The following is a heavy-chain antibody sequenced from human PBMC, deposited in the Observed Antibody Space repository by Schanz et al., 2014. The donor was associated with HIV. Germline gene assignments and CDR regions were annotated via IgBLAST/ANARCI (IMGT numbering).Heavy chain of an antibody. CDR2: ISYDGSNK. CDR1: GLTFSSYG. V-gene: IGHV3-30*03. CDR3: ARGLPRFAVTTLDS. J-gene: IGHJ4*02. D-gene: IGHD4-17*01. Sequence: QVQLVESGGGVVQPGRSLRLSCAGSGLTFSSYGMHWVRQAPGKGLEWVAVISYDGSNKYYADSVKGRFTISRDNSKNTLYLQMNSLRAEDTAVYYCARGLPRFAVTTLDSWGQGTLVTVSS.